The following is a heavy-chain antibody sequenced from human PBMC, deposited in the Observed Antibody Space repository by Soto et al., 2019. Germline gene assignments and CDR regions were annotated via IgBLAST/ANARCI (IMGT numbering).Heavy chain of an antibody. V-gene: IGHV4-38-2*01. CDR3: ARGGQDYDFWSGYYFDF. CDR2: MYHSGST. Sequence: SETLSLTCAVSGYSISSGHYWGWSRQPPGKGLEWIVSMYHSGSTYYNTSLKSRFTISVDTSKNQFSLKLRSVTAADTAVYYCARGGQDYDFWSGYYFDFWGRGTLVTVSS. CDR1: GYSISSGHY. J-gene: IGHJ4*02. D-gene: IGHD3-3*01.